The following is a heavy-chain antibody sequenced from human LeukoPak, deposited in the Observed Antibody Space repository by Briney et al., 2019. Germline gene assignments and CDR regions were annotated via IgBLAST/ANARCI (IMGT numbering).Heavy chain of an antibody. CDR3: ARVIGSGWYEDY. CDR2: IYYSGST. Sequence: SETLSLTCTVSGGSISSSSYYWGWIRQPPGKGLEWIGSIYYSGSTYYNPSLKSRVTISVDTSKNQFSLKLSSVTAADTAVYYCARVIGSGWYEDYWGQGTLVTVSS. CDR1: GGSISSSSYY. J-gene: IGHJ4*02. D-gene: IGHD6-19*01. V-gene: IGHV4-39*07.